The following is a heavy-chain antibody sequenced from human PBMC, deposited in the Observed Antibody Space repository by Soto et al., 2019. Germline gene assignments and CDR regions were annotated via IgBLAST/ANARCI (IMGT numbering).Heavy chain of an antibody. J-gene: IGHJ6*02. CDR2: INPNSGGT. V-gene: IGHV1-2*04. Sequence: QVQLVQSGAEVKKPGASVKVSCKASGYTFTGYYMHWVRQAPGQGLEWMGWINPNSGGTNYAQKFQGWVTMTRDTSISTAYMELSRLRSDDTAVYYCARAVAGTGYDYYGMDVWGQGTTVTVSS. CDR3: ARAVAGTGYDYYGMDV. CDR1: GYTFTGYY. D-gene: IGHD6-19*01.